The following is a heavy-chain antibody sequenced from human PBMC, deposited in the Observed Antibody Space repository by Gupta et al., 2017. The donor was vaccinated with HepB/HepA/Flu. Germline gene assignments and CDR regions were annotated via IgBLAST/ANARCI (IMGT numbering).Heavy chain of an antibody. CDR2: IYYSGST. D-gene: IGHD3-22*01. V-gene: IGHV4-59*01. CDR3: ARAVGYYDSSGYRQNYYYYYGMDV. J-gene: IGHJ6*02. CDR1: GGSISSYY. Sequence: QVQLQESGPGLVKPSETLSLTCTVSGGSISSYYWSWIRQPPGQGLAWIGYIYYSGSTNYNPSLKSRVTISVGTSKNQFSLKLSSVTAADTAVYYCARAVGYYDSSGYRQNYYYYYGMDVWGQGTTVTVSS.